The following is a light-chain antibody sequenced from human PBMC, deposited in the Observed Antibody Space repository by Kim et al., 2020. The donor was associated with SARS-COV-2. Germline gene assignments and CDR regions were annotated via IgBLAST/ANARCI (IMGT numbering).Light chain of an antibody. Sequence: ASVGDRVTITCRASQSISNWLAWYQQKPGKAPKLLIYTASILESGVPSRFSGSGSGTEFTLFISSLQPDDFATYYCQQYNSYSLTFGQGTKVDIK. V-gene: IGKV1-5*03. CDR3: QQYNSYSLT. CDR1: QSISNW. J-gene: IGKJ1*01. CDR2: TAS.